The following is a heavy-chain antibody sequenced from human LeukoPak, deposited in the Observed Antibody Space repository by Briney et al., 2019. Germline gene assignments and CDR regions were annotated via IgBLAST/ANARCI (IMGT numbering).Heavy chain of an antibody. V-gene: IGHV3-53*01. CDR2: IYSGGST. CDR3: AREVHGYYRKDKLSETNSYYYMDV. CDR1: GFTVSSNY. D-gene: IGHD3-10*01. J-gene: IGHJ6*03. Sequence: GGSLRLSCAASGFTVSSNYMSWVRQAPGKGLEWVSVIYSGGSTYYADSVKGRFTISRDNSKNKLYLQMNSLRAEDTAVYYCAREVHGYYRKDKLSETNSYYYMDVWGKGTSVTVSS.